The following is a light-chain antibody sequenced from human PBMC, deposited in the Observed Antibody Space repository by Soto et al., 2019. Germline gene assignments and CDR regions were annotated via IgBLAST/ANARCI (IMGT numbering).Light chain of an antibody. V-gene: IGKV3-11*01. J-gene: IGKJ4*01. CDR1: QSVSSY. Sequence: EIVLPQSPATLSLSPGKRATLSCRASQSVSSYLAWYQQKPCQAPRLLIYDASNSATGIPARFSGSGSGTDFTLTISSLEPADFAVEYGQQRSNWLTFGGGTKVEIK. CDR2: DAS. CDR3: QQRSNWLT.